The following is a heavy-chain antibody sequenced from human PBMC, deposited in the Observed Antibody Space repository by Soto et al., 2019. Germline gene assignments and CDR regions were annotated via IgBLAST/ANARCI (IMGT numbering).Heavy chain of an antibody. Sequence: SETLSLTCTVSGGSISSYYWSWIRQPPGKGLEWIGYIYYSGSTNYNPSLKSRVTISVDTSKNQFSLKLSSVTAADTAVYYCASHPGGPGEKAHDYYYYYMDVWGKGTTVTVSS. V-gene: IGHV4-59*08. D-gene: IGHD3-16*01. CDR3: ASHPGGPGEKAHDYYYYYMDV. CDR1: GGSISSYY. CDR2: IYYSGST. J-gene: IGHJ6*03.